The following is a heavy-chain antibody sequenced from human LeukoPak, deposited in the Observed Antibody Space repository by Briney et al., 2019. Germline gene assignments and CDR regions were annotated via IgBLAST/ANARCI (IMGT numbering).Heavy chain of an antibody. J-gene: IGHJ4*02. V-gene: IGHV4-31*03. D-gene: IGHD6-25*01. CDR3: ARDGGPAAAVDYFDY. CDR1: GGSISSGGYY. Sequence: SQTLSLTCTVSGGSISSGGYYWSWIRQHPGKGLEWIGYIYYSGSTYYNPSLKSRVTISVYTSKNQFSLKLSSVTAADTAVYYCARDGGPAAAVDYFDYWGQGTLVTVSS. CDR2: IYYSGST.